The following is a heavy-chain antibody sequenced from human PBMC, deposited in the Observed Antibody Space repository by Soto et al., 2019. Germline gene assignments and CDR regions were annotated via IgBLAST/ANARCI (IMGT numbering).Heavy chain of an antibody. Sequence: GGSLRLSCAASGFIFRNFWMHWVRQAPGKGLVWVSRINSHGSSTSYADSVKGRFTISRDNAKNTLYLQMNSLRAEDTAIYYCAGDWMGYCSGGSCYPSNWFHPCGEGTLVTVYS. D-gene: IGHD2-15*01. CDR3: AGDWMGYCSGGSCYPSNWFHP. J-gene: IGHJ5*02. V-gene: IGHV3-74*01. CDR2: INSHGSST. CDR1: GFIFRNFW.